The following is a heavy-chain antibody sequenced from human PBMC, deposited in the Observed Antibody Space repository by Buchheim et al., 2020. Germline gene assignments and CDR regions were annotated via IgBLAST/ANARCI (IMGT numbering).Heavy chain of an antibody. CDR2: NYPRDSDT. CDR3: VRGSGYCSSTRCYLFDY. CDR1: GYSFTDYW. Sequence: EVQLVQSGAEVKKPGESLKISCKGSGYSFTDYWIGWVRQMPGKGLEWMGMNYPRDSDTRYSPSFQGQVTISADKSISSAYLQWSSVKASDTAMYYCVRGSGYCSSTRCYLFDYWGQGTL. D-gene: IGHD2-2*01. V-gene: IGHV5-51*01. J-gene: IGHJ4*02.